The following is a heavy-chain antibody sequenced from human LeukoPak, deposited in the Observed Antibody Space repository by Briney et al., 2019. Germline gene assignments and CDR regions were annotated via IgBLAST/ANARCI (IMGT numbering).Heavy chain of an antibody. V-gene: IGHV3-74*01. J-gene: IGHJ5*01. CDR1: GFTFRDYW. Sequence: GGSLRLSCAASGFTFRDYWIHWIRQAPGKGLVWVSRIKGDGSHTIYADSVKGRFTISRDNAKNTLYLQMKSLRVEDTALYYCVRDWDHFDFDSWGQGTLVTVSS. CDR2: IKGDGSHT. CDR3: VRDWDHFDFDS. D-gene: IGHD1-26*01.